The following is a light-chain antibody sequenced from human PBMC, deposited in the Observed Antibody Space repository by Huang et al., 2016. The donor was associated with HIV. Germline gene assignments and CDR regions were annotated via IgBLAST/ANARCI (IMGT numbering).Light chain of an antibody. V-gene: IGKV3-15*01. CDR3: QQYDNWPLT. J-gene: IGKJ5*01. CDR2: GAS. CDR1: HGVSSN. Sequence: ERVMTQSPATLSVAPGERVTLSCRASHGVSSNLAWYQQKPGQAPRLLIHGASTRATGIPARFSGSGSGTEFTLAISSLQSEDSGVYFCQQYDNWPLTFGQGTRLEIK.